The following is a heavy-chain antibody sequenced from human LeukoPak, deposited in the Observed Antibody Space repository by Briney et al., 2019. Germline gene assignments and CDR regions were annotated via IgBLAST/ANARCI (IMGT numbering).Heavy chain of an antibody. V-gene: IGHV3-23*01. Sequence: PGGSLKLSCAVSGITLSNYGMSWVRQAPGKGLEWVAGISDSGGSTNYADSVKGRFTISRDNPKNTLYLQMNSLRAEDTAVYNCVREMDSYGSGTYYPGTFWGQGTLVTVSS. D-gene: IGHD3-10*01. CDR1: GITLSNYG. J-gene: IGHJ4*02. CDR2: ISDSGGST. CDR3: VREMDSYGSGTYYPGTF.